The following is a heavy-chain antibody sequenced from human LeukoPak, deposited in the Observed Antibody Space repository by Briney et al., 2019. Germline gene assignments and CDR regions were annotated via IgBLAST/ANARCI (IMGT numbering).Heavy chain of an antibody. J-gene: IGHJ4*02. CDR2: ISPNSGDT. CDR1: GYTFTAYD. V-gene: IGHV1-2*02. Sequence: ASVKVACKASGYTFTAYDIHWMRQSPRQGLEWLGWISPNSGDTNYAQNFQGRVTMTSDSSISTVFMELSRLSSDDTAVYFCARAGYKYADFWGQGSQVTVSS. D-gene: IGHD5-18*01. CDR3: ARAGYKYADF.